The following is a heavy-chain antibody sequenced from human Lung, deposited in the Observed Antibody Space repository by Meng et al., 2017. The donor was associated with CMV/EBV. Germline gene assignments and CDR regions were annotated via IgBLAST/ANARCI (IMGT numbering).Heavy chain of an antibody. CDR2: IITLFGTP. V-gene: IGHV1-69*05. J-gene: IGHJ4*02. D-gene: IGHD4-17*01. CDR3: ARSIMTKGTTLGY. CDR1: GGTYSTYG. Sequence: SVKVSXKASGGTYSTYGISWVRQAPGQGLEWMGGIITLFGTPNYARRFQGRVTITTDESTSTTYMELRSLGSEDTAVYYCARSIMTKGTTLGYWGQGTVVTVSS.